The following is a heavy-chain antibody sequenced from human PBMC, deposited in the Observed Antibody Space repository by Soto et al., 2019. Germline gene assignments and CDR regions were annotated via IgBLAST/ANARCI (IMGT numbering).Heavy chain of an antibody. Sequence: ASVKVSCKASGYTFAGFGITWVRQAPGQGLEWMGWISAYNGNTNYAQKLQGRVTMTTDTSTSTAYMELRSLRSDDTAVYYCARDPPPPDYWGQGTLVTVSS. CDR2: ISAYNGNT. CDR3: ARDPPPPDY. J-gene: IGHJ4*02. CDR1: GYTFAGFG. V-gene: IGHV1-18*01.